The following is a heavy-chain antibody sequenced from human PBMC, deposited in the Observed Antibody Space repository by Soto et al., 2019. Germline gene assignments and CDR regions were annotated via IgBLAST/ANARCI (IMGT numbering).Heavy chain of an antibody. CDR1: GFTFDDYG. Sequence: PGGSLRLSCAASGFTFDDYGMSWVRQAPGKGLEWVSGINWNGGSTGYADSVKGRFTISRDNAKNSLYLQMNSLRAEDTALYHCARSNVVVVAATDRTYYYMDVWGTGTTVTVSS. V-gene: IGHV3-20*01. J-gene: IGHJ6*03. D-gene: IGHD2-15*01. CDR3: ARSNVVVVAATDRTYYYMDV. CDR2: INWNGGST.